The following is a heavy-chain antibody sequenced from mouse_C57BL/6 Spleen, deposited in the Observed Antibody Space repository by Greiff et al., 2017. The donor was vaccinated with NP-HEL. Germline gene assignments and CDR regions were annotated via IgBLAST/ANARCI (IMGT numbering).Heavy chain of an antibody. CDR3: ARWGIYYDYEGFDY. D-gene: IGHD2-4*01. V-gene: IGHV1-9*01. Sequence: VQLQQSGAELMKPGASVKLSCKATGYTFTGYWIEWVKQRPGHGLEWIGEILPGSGSTNYNEKFKGKATFTADTSSNTAYMQLSSLTTEESANYYCARWGIYYDYEGFDYWGQGTLVTVSA. J-gene: IGHJ3*01. CDR2: ILPGSGST. CDR1: GYTFTGYW.